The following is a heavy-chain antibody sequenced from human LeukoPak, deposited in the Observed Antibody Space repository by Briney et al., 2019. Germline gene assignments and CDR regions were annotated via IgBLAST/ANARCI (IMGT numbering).Heavy chain of an antibody. CDR3: ARVNRITIFGVVIPLNYFDY. CDR1: GYTFTGYY. D-gene: IGHD3-3*01. V-gene: IGHV1-2*02. J-gene: IGHJ4*02. CDR2: INPNSGGT. Sequence: GASVKVSCKASGYTFTGYYMHWVRQAPGQGLEWMGWINPNSGGTNYAQKFQGRVTMTRDTSISTAYMELSRLRSDDTAVYYCARVNRITIFGVVIPLNYFDYWGQGTLVTVSS.